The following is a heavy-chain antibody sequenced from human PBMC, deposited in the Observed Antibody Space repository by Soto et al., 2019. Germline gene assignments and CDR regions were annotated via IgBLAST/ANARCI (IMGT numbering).Heavy chain of an antibody. CDR3: TRIAYNYGPGDY. Sequence: PGGSLRLSCEVSGFTFSDHCMDWVRQAPGKGLEWVGRSRNKADSFSTAYAPSVKGRFTISRDDSKSSLYLQMNSLKTDDTAVYYCTRIAYNYGPGDYWGQGTLVTVSS. CDR1: GFTFSDHC. D-gene: IGHD2-21*01. J-gene: IGHJ4*02. V-gene: IGHV3-72*01. CDR2: SRNKADSFST.